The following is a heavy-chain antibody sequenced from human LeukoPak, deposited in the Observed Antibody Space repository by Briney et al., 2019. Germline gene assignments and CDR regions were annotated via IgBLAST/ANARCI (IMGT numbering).Heavy chain of an antibody. CDR2: LKSKAAGGTT. CDR1: GFSFTDAW. V-gene: IGHV3-15*01. J-gene: IGHJ4*02. CDR3: TTGNY. Sequence: GGSLRLSCAASGFSFTDAWMSWVRQAPGKGLEWVGHLKSKAAGGTTDYAAPVKARFTISGDDSKNTLYQQMNSLKTEDTAVYYCTTGNYWGQGTLVTVSS.